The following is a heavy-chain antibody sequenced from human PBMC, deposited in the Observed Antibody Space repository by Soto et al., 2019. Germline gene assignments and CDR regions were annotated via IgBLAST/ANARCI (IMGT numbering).Heavy chain of an antibody. D-gene: IGHD3-10*01. V-gene: IGHV4-30-4*01. J-gene: IGHJ4*02. CDR2: IYYSGST. CDR1: GGSISSGDYY. Sequence: SETLSLTCSVSGGSISSGDYYWSWIRQPPGKGLEWIGYIYYSGSTYYNPSLKSRVTISVDTSKNQFSLKLSSVTAADTAVYCCARAFVTMVRGVIVYYFDYWGQGTLVTVSS. CDR3: ARAFVTMVRGVIVYYFDY.